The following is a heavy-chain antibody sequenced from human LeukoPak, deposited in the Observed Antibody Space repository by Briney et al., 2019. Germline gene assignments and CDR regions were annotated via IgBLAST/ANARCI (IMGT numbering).Heavy chain of an antibody. Sequence: GGSLRLSCADSQFTFNGSWMNWVRQAPGKGLEWVANIKHDGSEKYYVDSVKGRFTISRDNAKDSLYLQMYSLRAEDTALYYCVRIKGAVAGYFDYWGQGTLVTVSS. D-gene: IGHD6-19*01. V-gene: IGHV3-7*01. CDR3: VRIKGAVAGYFDY. CDR1: QFTFNGSW. CDR2: IKHDGSEK. J-gene: IGHJ4*02.